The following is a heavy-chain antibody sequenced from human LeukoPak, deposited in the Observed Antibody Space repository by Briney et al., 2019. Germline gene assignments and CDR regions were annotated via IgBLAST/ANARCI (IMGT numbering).Heavy chain of an antibody. CDR3: ARARYCSGGSCYFPPYFDY. CDR1: GGTFSSYA. CDR2: IIPIFGTA. Sequence: SVKVSCKASGGTFSSYAISWVRQAPGQGLEWMGGIIPIFGTANYAQKFQGRVTITTDESTSTAYMELGSLRSEDTAVYYCARARYCSGGSCYFPPYFDYWGQGTLVTVSS. J-gene: IGHJ4*02. D-gene: IGHD2-15*01. V-gene: IGHV1-69*05.